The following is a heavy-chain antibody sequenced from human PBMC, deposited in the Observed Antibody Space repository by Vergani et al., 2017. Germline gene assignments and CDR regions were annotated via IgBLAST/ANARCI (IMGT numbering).Heavy chain of an antibody. CDR1: GGSISSSNW. V-gene: IGHV4-4*03. Sequence: QVQLQESGPGLVKPPGTLSLTCAVSGGSISSSNWWSWVRQPPGKGLEWIGEIYHSGSTNYNPSLKSRVTIAVDKSKNQFSLKLSSVTAADTAVYYCARNLGYCSGGSCRRYGWFDPWGQGTLVTVSS. CDR3: ARNLGYCSGGSCRRYGWFDP. J-gene: IGHJ5*02. CDR2: IYHSGST. D-gene: IGHD2-15*01.